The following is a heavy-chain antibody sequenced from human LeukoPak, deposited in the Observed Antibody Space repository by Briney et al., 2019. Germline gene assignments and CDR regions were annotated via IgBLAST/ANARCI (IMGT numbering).Heavy chain of an antibody. CDR2: ISTRGGRT. Sequence: GGSLRLSCADSGFTFSTYAMSWVRRAPGKGLEWVSGISTRGGRTFYADSVKGRFTLSRDNSKNTLYLQKNRLRAEDTPVYYCAKTSGSYWNYFDYWGQGTLVTVSS. V-gene: IGHV3-23*01. J-gene: IGHJ4*02. D-gene: IGHD1-26*01. CDR3: AKTSGSYWNYFDY. CDR1: GFTFSTYA.